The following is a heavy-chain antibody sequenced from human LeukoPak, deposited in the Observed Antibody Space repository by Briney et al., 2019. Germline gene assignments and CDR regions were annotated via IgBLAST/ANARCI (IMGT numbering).Heavy chain of an antibody. CDR3: AKAVTTWGDYYFDY. CDR1: GFTFRNYA. D-gene: IGHD4-17*01. Sequence: GGSLRLSCAASGFTFRNYAMNWVRQAPGKGLEWVSTVNTNGGSTYYAASVKGRFTISRDNSKNTLYLQMNSLRAEDTAVYYCAKAVTTWGDYYFDYWGQGTLVTVSS. V-gene: IGHV3-23*01. J-gene: IGHJ4*02. CDR2: VNTNGGST.